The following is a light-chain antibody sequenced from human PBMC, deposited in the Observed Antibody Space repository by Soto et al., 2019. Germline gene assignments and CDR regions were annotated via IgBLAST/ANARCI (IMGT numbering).Light chain of an antibody. Sequence: QSALTQPASVSGSPGQSITISCTGTSSDVGGYNHVSWYQHQPGKAPKLMMRDVSNRPSGVSNRFSGSKSGNTASLTISGLQAEDEADYYCSSFTTTSTLGFGGGTKLTVL. J-gene: IGLJ2*01. CDR2: DVS. CDR1: SSDVGGYNH. CDR3: SSFTTTSTLG. V-gene: IGLV2-14*03.